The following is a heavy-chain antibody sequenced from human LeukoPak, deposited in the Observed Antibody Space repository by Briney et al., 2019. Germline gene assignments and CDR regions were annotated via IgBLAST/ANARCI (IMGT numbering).Heavy chain of an antibody. V-gene: IGHV3-30*02. Sequence: PGGSLRLSCAASGFTFSSYGMHWVRQAPGKGLEWVAFIRYDGSNKYYADSVKGRFTISRDNSKNTLYLQMNSLRAEDTAVYYCAKWSGSYYPSFDYWRQGTLVTVSS. CDR3: AKWSGSYYPSFDY. D-gene: IGHD1-26*01. CDR1: GFTFSSYG. J-gene: IGHJ4*02. CDR2: IRYDGSNK.